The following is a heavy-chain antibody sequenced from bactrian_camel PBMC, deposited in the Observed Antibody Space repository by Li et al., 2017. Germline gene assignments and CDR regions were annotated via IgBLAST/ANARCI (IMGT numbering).Heavy chain of an antibody. V-gene: IGHV3S55*01. Sequence: HVQLVESGGGSVQAGGSLRLSCAYSGDTYSRYCMAWFRQAPGKQREGVASLDRDGTTWHAGSVKGRFSISKDDGKDTLYLQMNNLKPEDTAMYYCALKDVPRCGGFWGDLFRTGGQGTQGT. J-gene: IGHJ4*01. CDR1: GDTYSRYC. D-gene: IGHD5*01. CDR2: LDRDGTT.